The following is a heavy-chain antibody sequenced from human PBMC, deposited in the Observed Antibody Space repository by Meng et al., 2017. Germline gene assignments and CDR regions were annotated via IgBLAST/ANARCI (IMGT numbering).Heavy chain of an antibody. D-gene: IGHD2-2*01. CDR3: ARDVAEYQLPDLRGNWFDP. Sequence: SVKVSCKASGGTFSSYTISWVRQAPGQGLEWMGRIIPILGIANYAQKFQGRVTITEDKSTSTAYMELSSLRAEDTAVYYCARDVAEYQLPDLRGNWFDPWGQGTLVTVSS. V-gene: IGHV1-69*04. CDR2: IIPILGIA. J-gene: IGHJ5*02. CDR1: GGTFSSYT.